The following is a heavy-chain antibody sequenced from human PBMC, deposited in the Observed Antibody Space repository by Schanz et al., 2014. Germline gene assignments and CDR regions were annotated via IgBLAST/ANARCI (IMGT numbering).Heavy chain of an antibody. J-gene: IGHJ5*02. D-gene: IGHD4-17*01. CDR2: IIPSLGLA. Sequence: QVQLVQSWAEVKGPGASVKVSCKASGYTFTSHGINWVRQAPGQGLEWMGRIIPSLGLAKYEQKFQDKVTITADTSTTTAYMELSGLRSEDTAVYYCATLDYADSVSWGQGTLXTVSS. CDR1: GYTFTSHG. V-gene: IGHV1-69*04. CDR3: ATLDYADSVS.